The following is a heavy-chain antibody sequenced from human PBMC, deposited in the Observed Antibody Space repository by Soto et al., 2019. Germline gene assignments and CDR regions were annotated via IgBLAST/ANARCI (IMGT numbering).Heavy chain of an antibody. J-gene: IGHJ4*02. D-gene: IGHD1-26*01. CDR3: AKERTYSVASGVDY. CDR1: GFTFTTYG. V-gene: IGHV3-30*18. CDR2: ISYDGSHA. Sequence: QVQLVDSGGGVVQPGRSLRLSCAASGFTFTTYGMHWVRRAPGKGLEWVAVISYDGSHAYYADSVKGRFTISRDNSKNTLYLPINSLRAEDTAVYYCAKERTYSVASGVDYWGRGTLVSVS.